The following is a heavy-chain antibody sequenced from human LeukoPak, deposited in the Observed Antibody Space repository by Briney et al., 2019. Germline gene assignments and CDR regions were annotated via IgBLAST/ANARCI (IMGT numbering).Heavy chain of an antibody. D-gene: IGHD4-17*01. J-gene: IGHJ4*02. CDR1: GFTFSSSW. Sequence: GGSLRLSCAASGFTFSSSWMSWVRQAPGKGLEWVAVISYVGSNKYYADSVKGRFTISRDNSKNTLYLQMNSLRAEDTAVYYCARGDYGDYYWGQGTLVTVSS. CDR3: ARGDYGDYY. CDR2: ISYVGSNK. V-gene: IGHV3-30-3*01.